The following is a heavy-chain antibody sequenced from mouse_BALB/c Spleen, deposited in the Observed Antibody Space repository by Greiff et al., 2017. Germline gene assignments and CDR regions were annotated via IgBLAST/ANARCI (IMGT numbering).Heavy chain of an antibody. V-gene: IGHV1S22*01. J-gene: IGHJ4*01. D-gene: IGHD2-1*01. CDR2: IYPGSGST. Sequence: LQQPGSELVRPGASVKLSCKASGYTFTSYWMHWVKQRHGQGLEWIGNIYPGSGSTNYDEKFKSKGTLTVDTSSSTAYMHLSSLTSEDSAVYYCKGGNYGAMDYWGQGTSVTVSS. CDR3: KGGNYGAMDY. CDR1: GYTFTSYW.